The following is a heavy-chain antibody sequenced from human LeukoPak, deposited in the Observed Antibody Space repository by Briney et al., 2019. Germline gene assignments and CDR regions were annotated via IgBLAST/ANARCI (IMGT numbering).Heavy chain of an antibody. J-gene: IGHJ3*02. CDR2: IYYSGST. Sequence: SETLSLTCTVSGGSISSYYWSWIRQPPGKGLEWIGYIYYSGSTNYNPSLKSRVTISVDTSKNQFSLKLSPMTAADTAVYYCARRQNDAFDIWGQGTMVTVSS. CDR1: GGSISSYY. CDR3: ARRQNDAFDI. V-gene: IGHV4-59*08.